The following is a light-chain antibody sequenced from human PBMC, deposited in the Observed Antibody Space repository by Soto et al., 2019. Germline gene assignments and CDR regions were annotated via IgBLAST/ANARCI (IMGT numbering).Light chain of an antibody. CDR2: STS. Sequence: QAVVTQEPSLTVSPGXTVTLTCASSTGAVTSGYYPNWFQQKPGQAPRALISSTSNKHSWTPARFSGPLLGGKAALTRSGVQPEDEAEYYCLLYYGGAVFGGGTKLTVL. J-gene: IGLJ2*01. V-gene: IGLV7-43*01. CDR3: LLYYGGAV. CDR1: TGAVTSGYY.